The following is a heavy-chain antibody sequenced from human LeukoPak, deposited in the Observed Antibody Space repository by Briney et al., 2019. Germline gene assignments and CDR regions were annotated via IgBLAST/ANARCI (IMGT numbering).Heavy chain of an antibody. V-gene: IGHV3-49*04. D-gene: IGHD5-24*01. Sequence: GGSLRLSCTASGFTFGDYAMSWVRQAPGKGLEWVGFIRSKAYGGTTEYAASVKGRFTISRDDSKSIAYLQMNSLKTEDTAVYYCTRDLGDGYSSWGDAFDIWGQGTMVTVSS. CDR1: GFTFGDYA. CDR3: TRDLGDGYSSWGDAFDI. J-gene: IGHJ3*02. CDR2: IRSKAYGGTT.